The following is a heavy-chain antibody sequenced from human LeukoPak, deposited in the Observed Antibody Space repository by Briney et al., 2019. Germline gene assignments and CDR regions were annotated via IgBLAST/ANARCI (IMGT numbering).Heavy chain of an antibody. J-gene: IGHJ4*02. Sequence: GGSLRLSCAASGFTFSSYAMSWVPQAPGKGLEWVSAISGSGGSTYYADSVKGRFTISRDNSKNTLYLQMNSLRAEDTAVYYCARGPRRYCSSTSCRPSSYYFDYWGQGTLVTVSS. CDR3: ARGPRRYCSSTSCRPSSYYFDY. CDR2: ISGSGGST. D-gene: IGHD2-2*01. V-gene: IGHV3-23*01. CDR1: GFTFSSYA.